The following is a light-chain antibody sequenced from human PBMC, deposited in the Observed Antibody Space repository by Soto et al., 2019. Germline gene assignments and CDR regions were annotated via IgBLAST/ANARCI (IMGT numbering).Light chain of an antibody. J-gene: IGLJ2*01. V-gene: IGLV1-47*01. Sequence: QSVLTQPPSASGTPGQRVTISCSGSSSNIGSNYVYWYQQVPGTAPKLLIYRNNQRPSGVPDRFSGSKSGTSASLAISGLRSEDEADYYCAGWDDSLSGVVFGGGTEVTVL. CDR2: RNN. CDR1: SSNIGSNY. CDR3: AGWDDSLSGVV.